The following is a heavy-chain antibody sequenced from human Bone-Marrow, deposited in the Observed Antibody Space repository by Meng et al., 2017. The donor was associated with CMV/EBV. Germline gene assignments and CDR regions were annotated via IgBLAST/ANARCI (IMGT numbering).Heavy chain of an antibody. D-gene: IGHD3-10*01. CDR1: GGSISSYY. J-gene: IGHJ6*02. V-gene: IGHV4-59*01. Sequence: SETLSLTCTVSGGSISSYYWSWIRQPSGKGLEWIGYIYYSGSTNYNPSRKSRVTISVDTSKNQFSLKLSSVTAADTAVYYCARVEFLGRSTQKSRPTSLDVWGQGTTVTVSS. CDR3: ARVEFLGRSTQKSRPTSLDV. CDR2: IYYSGST.